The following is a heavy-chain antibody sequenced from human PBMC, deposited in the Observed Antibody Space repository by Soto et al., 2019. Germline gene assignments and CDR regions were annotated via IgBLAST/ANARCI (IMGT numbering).Heavy chain of an antibody. V-gene: IGHV1-18*01. Sequence: QVQLVQSGAEVKKPGASVKVSCKASGYTFSSYFISWVRQAPGQGLEWMGWISAYNGNTNYAQKLQGRVTKTTDTTTCTGYRELWRLRSDDTAVYYYARDLPPFDYWGQGTLVTVSS. CDR3: ARDLPPFDY. CDR1: GYTFSSYF. J-gene: IGHJ4*02. CDR2: ISAYNGNT.